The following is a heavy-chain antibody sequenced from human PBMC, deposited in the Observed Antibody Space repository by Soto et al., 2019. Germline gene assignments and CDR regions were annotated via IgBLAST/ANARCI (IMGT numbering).Heavy chain of an antibody. Sequence: QVQLVQSGAEVKRPGASVKVSCKASNYMFGSYGITWVRQAPGQGPEWMGWISAFNGNTKYPQNLQGRVTMTTDTSTATAYMELRALRSDDSAMYFCARDGGYGAGSYLDYWGQGTLVTVS. V-gene: IGHV1-18*04. CDR1: NYMFGSYG. D-gene: IGHD3-10*01. J-gene: IGHJ4*02. CDR2: ISAFNGNT. CDR3: ARDGGYGAGSYLDY.